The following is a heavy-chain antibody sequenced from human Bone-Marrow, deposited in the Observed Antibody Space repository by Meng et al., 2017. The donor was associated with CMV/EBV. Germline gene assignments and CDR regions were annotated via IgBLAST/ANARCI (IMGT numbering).Heavy chain of an antibody. CDR3: AREALRFLEWLPNLD. CDR2: ISSSGSTI. V-gene: IGHV3-11*01. Sequence: GESLKISCAASGFTFSDYYMSWIRQAPGKGLEWVSYISSSGSTIYYADSVKGRFTISRDNAKNSLYLQMNSLRAEDTAVYYCAREALRFLEWLPNLDWGQGTLVTVSS. D-gene: IGHD3-3*01. J-gene: IGHJ4*02. CDR1: GFTFSDYY.